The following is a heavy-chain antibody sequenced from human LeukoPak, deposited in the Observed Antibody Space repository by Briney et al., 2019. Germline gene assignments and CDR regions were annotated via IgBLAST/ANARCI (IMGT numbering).Heavy chain of an antibody. CDR1: GGSISSSNYY. D-gene: IGHD6-13*01. J-gene: IGHJ4*02. V-gene: IGHV4-39*01. Sequence: PSGTLSLTCTVSGGSISSSNYYWGWIRQPPGKGLEWIGSIYYSGSTYYNPSLKSRVTISVDTSKNQLSLKLSSVTAADTAVYYCASARTSSRSWFTFDYWGQGILVTVSS. CDR2: IYYSGST. CDR3: ASARTSSRSWFTFDY.